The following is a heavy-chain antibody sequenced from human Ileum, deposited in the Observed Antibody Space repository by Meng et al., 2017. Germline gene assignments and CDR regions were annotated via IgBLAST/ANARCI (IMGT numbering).Heavy chain of an antibody. CDR1: GITFSSYS. V-gene: IGHV3-21*01. CDR3: ARSFYMVRGVMGPFDY. D-gene: IGHD3-10*01. J-gene: IGHJ4*02. CDR2: ISSSSSYI. Sequence: GESLKISCAGSGITFSSYSMTWVRQAPGKGLEWVSSISSSSSYIYYVDSVKGRFTISRDNAKNSLYLQMNSLGAEDTAVYYCARSFYMVRGVMGPFDYWGQGTPVTVSS.